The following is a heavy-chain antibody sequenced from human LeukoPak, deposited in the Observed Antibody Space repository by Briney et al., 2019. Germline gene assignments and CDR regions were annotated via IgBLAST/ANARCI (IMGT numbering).Heavy chain of an antibody. V-gene: IGHV3-30-3*01. Sequence: GGSLRLSCAASGFTFSSYAMHWVRQAPGKGLEWVAVISYDGSNKYYADSVKGRFTISRDNSKNTLYLQMNSLRAEDTAVYYCARGATEYAFDIWGQGTMVTVSS. CDR2: ISYDGSNK. CDR1: GFTFSSYA. CDR3: ARGATEYAFDI. J-gene: IGHJ3*02. D-gene: IGHD1-26*01.